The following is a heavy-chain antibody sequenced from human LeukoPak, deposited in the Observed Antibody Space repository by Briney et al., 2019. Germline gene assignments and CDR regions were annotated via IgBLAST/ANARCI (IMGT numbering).Heavy chain of an antibody. CDR1: GLTFCSYG. J-gene: IGHJ4*02. CDR3: AKMQGYFDY. CDR2: ITGDGTTT. V-gene: IGHV3-23*01. Sequence: GGSLRLSCEASGLTFCSYGMSWVRQAPGKGLQWVSAITGDGTTTYYADSVKGRFTISRDNSKNMLYLQMSSLRAEDTAVYYCAKMQGYFDYWGQGTLVPVSS.